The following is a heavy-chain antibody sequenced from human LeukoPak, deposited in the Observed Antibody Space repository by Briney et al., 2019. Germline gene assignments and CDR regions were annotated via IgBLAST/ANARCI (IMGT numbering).Heavy chain of an antibody. CDR1: GGSISSSSYY. V-gene: IGHV4-39*01. CDR3: ARHLKSRLQWELLAFGY. D-gene: IGHD1-26*01. CDR2: IYYSGST. J-gene: IGHJ4*02. Sequence: SETLSLTCTVSGGSISSSSYYWGWIRQPPGKGLEWIGSIYYSGSTYYNPSLKSRVTISVDTSKNQFSLKLSSVTAADTAVYYCARHLKSRLQWELLAFGYWGQGTLVTVSS.